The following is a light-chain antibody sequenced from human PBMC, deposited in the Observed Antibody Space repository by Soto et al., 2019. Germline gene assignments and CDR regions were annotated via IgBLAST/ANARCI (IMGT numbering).Light chain of an antibody. CDR2: GAS. CDR3: QQYNNWPQT. J-gene: IGKJ1*01. CDR1: QRVSTF. V-gene: IGKV3-15*01. Sequence: EIVRTPSPATLSVSPGERATLCCRASQRVSTFLAWYQQTPGLAPRLLIYGASIRDTGVPDRFSGSGSGSEFTLPISSLRSEDVAVYHCQQYNNWPQTFGQGTKVDIK.